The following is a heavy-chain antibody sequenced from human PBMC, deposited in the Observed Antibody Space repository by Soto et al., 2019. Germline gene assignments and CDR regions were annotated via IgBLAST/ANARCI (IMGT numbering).Heavy chain of an antibody. CDR2: IYHSGST. J-gene: IGHJ6*02. CDR3: ARAIVVVPAAMEYYYYYGMDV. V-gene: IGHV4-38-2*01. Sequence: SETLSLTCAVSGYSISSGYYWGCIRQPPGKGLEWIGSIYHSGSTYYNPSLKSRVTISVDTSKNQFSLKLSSVTAADTAVYYCARAIVVVPAAMEYYYYYGMDVWGQGTTVTVSS. D-gene: IGHD2-2*01. CDR1: GYSISSGYY.